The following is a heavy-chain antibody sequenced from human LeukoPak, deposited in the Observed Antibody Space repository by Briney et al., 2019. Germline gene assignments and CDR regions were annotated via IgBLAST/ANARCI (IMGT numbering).Heavy chain of an antibody. Sequence: SETLSLTCAVYGGSFSGYYWSWIRQPPGKGLEWIGEINHSGSTNYNPSLKSRVTISVDTSKNQFSLKLSSVTAADTAVYYCARRAWGLLNYFDYWGQGTLVTVSS. V-gene: IGHV4-34*01. CDR3: ARRAWGLLNYFDY. CDR1: GGSFSGYY. D-gene: IGHD3-16*01. J-gene: IGHJ4*02. CDR2: INHSGST.